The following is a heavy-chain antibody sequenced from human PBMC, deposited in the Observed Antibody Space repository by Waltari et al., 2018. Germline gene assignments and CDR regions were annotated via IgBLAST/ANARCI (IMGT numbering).Heavy chain of an antibody. V-gene: IGHV3-30*18. J-gene: IGHJ2*01. CDR2: ISYDGTNK. D-gene: IGHD3-22*01. Sequence: QVQLVESGGGVVQPGRSLRLSCAASGFTFSSYGMHWVRQAPGKGLEWVAVISYDGTNKYYADSVKGRFTISRDNSKSTLYLQMNSLRAEDTAVYYCAKRGGDSSGLAGSYWYLDLWGRGTLVTVS. CDR1: GFTFSSYG. CDR3: AKRGGDSSGLAGSYWYLDL.